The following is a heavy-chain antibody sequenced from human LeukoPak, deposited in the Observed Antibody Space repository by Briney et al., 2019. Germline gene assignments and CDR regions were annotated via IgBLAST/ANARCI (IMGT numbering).Heavy chain of an antibody. CDR1: GFTFSSYG. Sequence: GGSLRLSCAASGFTFSSYGMHWVRQAPGKGLEWVAVISYDGSNKYYADSVKGRFTISRDNSKNTLYLQMNSLRAEDTAVYYCAKVGGVSPTQRKTIFRAIDYWGQGTLVTVSS. CDR3: AKVGGVSPTQRKTIFRAIDY. V-gene: IGHV3-30*18. J-gene: IGHJ4*02. D-gene: IGHD3-3*01. CDR2: ISYDGSNK.